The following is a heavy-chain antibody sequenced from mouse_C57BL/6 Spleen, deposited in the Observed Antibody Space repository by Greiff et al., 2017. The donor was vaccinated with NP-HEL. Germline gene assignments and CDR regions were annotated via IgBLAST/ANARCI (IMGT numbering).Heavy chain of an antibody. J-gene: IGHJ3*01. CDR2: IYPRDGST. CDR3: ARPYYDDDGGPWFAY. CDR1: GYTFTSYD. D-gene: IGHD2-4*01. Sequence: QVQLQQSGPELVKPGASVKLSCKASGYTFTSYDINWVKQRPGQGLEWIGWIYPRDGSTKYNEKFKGKATLTVDTSSSTAYMELHSLTSEDSAVYFCARPYYDDDGGPWFAYWGQGTLVTVSA. V-gene: IGHV1-85*01.